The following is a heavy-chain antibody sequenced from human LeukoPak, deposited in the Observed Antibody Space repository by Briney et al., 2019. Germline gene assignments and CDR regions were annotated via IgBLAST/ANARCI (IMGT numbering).Heavy chain of an antibody. CDR1: GFTFSNAW. CDR3: ARDFNAVTRRGTSKTQTKSDY. J-gene: IGHJ4*02. D-gene: IGHD4-17*01. Sequence: GGSLRLSCAASGFTFSNAWMSWVRQAPGKGLEWVGRIKSKTDGGTTDYAAPVKGRFTISRDNSKNTLYLQMNSLRAEDTAVYYCARDFNAVTRRGTSKTQTKSDYWGQGTLVTVSS. V-gene: IGHV3-15*01. CDR2: IKSKTDGGTT.